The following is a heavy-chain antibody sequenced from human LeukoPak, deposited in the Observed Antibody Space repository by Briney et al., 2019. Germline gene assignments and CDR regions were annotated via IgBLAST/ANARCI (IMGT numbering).Heavy chain of an antibody. CDR3: ARQGGWFDP. J-gene: IGHJ5*02. CDR1: GGSISSYY. Sequence: PSETLSLTCTVSGGSISSYYWSWIRQPPGKGPEWIGYIYYSGSTNYNPSLKSRVTISVDTSKNQFSLKLSSVTAADTAVYYCARQGGWFDPWGQGTLVTVSS. V-gene: IGHV4-59*08. CDR2: IYYSGST. D-gene: IGHD3-16*01.